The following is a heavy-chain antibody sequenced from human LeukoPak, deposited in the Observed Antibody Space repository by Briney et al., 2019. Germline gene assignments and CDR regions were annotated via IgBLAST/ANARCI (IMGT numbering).Heavy chain of an antibody. J-gene: IGHJ5*02. CDR2: IIPIFGTA. Sequence: ASVKVSCKASGYTFTSYGISWVRQAPGQGLEWMGGIIPIFGTANYAQKFQGRVTITADESTSTAYMELSSLRSEDTAVYYCASQYWGSPPSNWFDPWGQGTLVTVSS. D-gene: IGHD7-27*01. CDR3: ASQYWGSPPSNWFDP. V-gene: IGHV1-69*13. CDR1: GYTFTSYG.